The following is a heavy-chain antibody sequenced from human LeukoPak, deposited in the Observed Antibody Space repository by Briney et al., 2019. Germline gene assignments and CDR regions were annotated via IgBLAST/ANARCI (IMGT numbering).Heavy chain of an antibody. J-gene: IGHJ4*02. CDR3: AGSLRGIGYRGIDY. D-gene: IGHD3-10*01. V-gene: IGHV4-39*07. Sequence: TSETLSLTCTVSGGSISSSSYYWGWIRQPPGKGLEWIGSTYYSGSTYYNPSLKSRVTISVDTSKNQFSLKLSSVTAADTAVYYCAGSLRGIGYRGIDYWGQGTLVTVSS. CDR1: GGSISSSSYY. CDR2: TYYSGST.